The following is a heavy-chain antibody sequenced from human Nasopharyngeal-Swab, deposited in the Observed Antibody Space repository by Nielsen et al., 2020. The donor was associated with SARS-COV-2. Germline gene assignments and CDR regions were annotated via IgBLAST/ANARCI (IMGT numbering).Heavy chain of an antibody. CDR1: GGSISSYY. CDR3: ARAGGWLQWIDY. CDR2: IYYSGST. Sequence: SETLSLTCTVSGGSISSYYLRWIRQPPGKGLEWIGYIYYSGSTNYNPSLKSRVTISVDTSKNQFSLKLSSVTAADTAVYYCARAGGWLQWIDYWGQGTLVTVSS. V-gene: IGHV4-59*01. D-gene: IGHD5-24*01. J-gene: IGHJ4*02.